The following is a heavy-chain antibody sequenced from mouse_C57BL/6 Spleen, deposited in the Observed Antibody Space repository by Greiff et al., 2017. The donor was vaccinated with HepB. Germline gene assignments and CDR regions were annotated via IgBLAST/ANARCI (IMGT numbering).Heavy chain of an antibody. CDR2: IDPEDGDT. D-gene: IGHD1-1*01. V-gene: IGHV14-2*01. CDR1: GFNIKDYY. J-gene: IGHJ2*01. CDR3: ARTGVITTVVDY. Sequence: EVQLQQSGAELVKPGASVKLSCTASGFNIKDYYMHWVKQRTEQGLEWIGRIDPEDGDTKYAPKFQGKDTITADTSSNTAYLQLSSLTSEDTAVYCCARTGVITTVVDYWGQGTTLTVSS.